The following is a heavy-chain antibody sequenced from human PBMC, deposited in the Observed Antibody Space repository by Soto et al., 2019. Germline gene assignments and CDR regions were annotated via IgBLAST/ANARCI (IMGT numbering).Heavy chain of an antibody. J-gene: IGHJ6*03. V-gene: IGHV4-59*12. CDR2: IYYSGTT. D-gene: IGHD2-15*01. CDR1: GDSISSYY. CDR3: ARTRDQYCSGGSCYYYYYMDV. Sequence: KTSETLSLTCTDSGDSISSYYWSWIRQPPGRGVEWIGYIYYSGTTMYNPSLESRVTISVDTSKNQFSLSLSSVTAADTAVYYCARTRDQYCSGGSCYYYYYMDVWGKGTTVTVSS.